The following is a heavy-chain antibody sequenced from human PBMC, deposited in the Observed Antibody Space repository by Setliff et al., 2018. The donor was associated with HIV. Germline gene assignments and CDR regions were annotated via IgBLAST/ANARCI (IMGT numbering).Heavy chain of an antibody. V-gene: IGHV4-59*01. J-gene: IGHJ4*02. D-gene: IGHD3-10*02. Sequence: LSLTCTVSGASIRNYYWSWVRQPPGKGLEWIGYIYNSGITNYNPSLESRVTISVDTSKNQFSLKVSSVTAADTAVYFCARGQDGHSVLFDYWGQGALVTVSS. CDR3: ARGQDGHSVLFDY. CDR1: GASIRNYY. CDR2: IYNSGIT.